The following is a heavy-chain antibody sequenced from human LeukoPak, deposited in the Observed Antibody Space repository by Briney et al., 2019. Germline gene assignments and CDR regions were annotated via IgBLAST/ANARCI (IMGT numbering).Heavy chain of an antibody. D-gene: IGHD1-7*01. CDR2: VGSSSSYI. CDR3: ARDLRPELRQLGYYYGMDV. CDR1: GFTFSSYS. Sequence: GGSLRLSCAASGFTFSSYSMNWVRQAPGKGLEWVSSVGSSSSYIYYADSVQGRFTISRDNAKNSLYLQMNSLRAEDTAVYYCARDLRPELRQLGYYYGMDVWGQGTTVTVSS. V-gene: IGHV3-21*01. J-gene: IGHJ6*02.